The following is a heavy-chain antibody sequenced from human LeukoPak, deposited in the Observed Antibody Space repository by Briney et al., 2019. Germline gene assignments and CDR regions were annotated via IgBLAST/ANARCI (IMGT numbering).Heavy chain of an antibody. J-gene: IGHJ4*02. D-gene: IGHD4-17*01. CDR2: ISSSSSTI. Sequence: GGSLRLPCAASGFTFSSYSMNWVRQAPGKGLEWVSYISSSSSTIYYADSVKGRFTISRDNAKNSLYLQMNSLRAEDTAVYYCASDSTVTTLDYWGQGTLVTVSS. CDR3: ASDSTVTTLDY. V-gene: IGHV3-48*01. CDR1: GFTFSSYS.